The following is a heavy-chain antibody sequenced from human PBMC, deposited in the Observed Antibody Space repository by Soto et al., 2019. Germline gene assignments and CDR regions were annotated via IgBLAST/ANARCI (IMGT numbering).Heavy chain of an antibody. D-gene: IGHD2-21*01. CDR1: GFTFSRYG. Sequence: QVQLVESGGGVVQPGRSLRLSCAASGFTFSRYGMHWVRQAPGKGLEWVAVIWYDGSNKYYADSVKGRFTISRDNSKNTLYLQMNSLRAEDTAVYYCARGGECMVQDSFDYWGQGTLVTVSS. J-gene: IGHJ4*02. V-gene: IGHV3-33*01. CDR2: IWYDGSNK. CDR3: ARGGECMVQDSFDY.